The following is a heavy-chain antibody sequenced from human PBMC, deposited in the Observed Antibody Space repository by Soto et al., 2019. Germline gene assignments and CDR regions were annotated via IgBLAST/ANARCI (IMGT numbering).Heavy chain of an antibody. CDR2: IIPIFGTA. D-gene: IGHD6-6*01. Sequence: QVQLVQSGAEVKKPGSSVKVSCKASGGTFSSYAISWVRQAPGQGLEWMGGIIPIFGTANYAQKFQGRVTITGDESRSTACGELSGLRCGDTAVYYWGGGGGRAARLGNWFDPWGQGTLVTVSS. CDR1: GGTFSSYA. J-gene: IGHJ5*02. V-gene: IGHV1-69*01. CDR3: GGGGGRAARLGNWFDP.